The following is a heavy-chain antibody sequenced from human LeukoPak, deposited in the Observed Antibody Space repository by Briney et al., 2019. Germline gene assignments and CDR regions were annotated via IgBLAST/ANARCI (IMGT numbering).Heavy chain of an antibody. D-gene: IGHD3-16*01. V-gene: IGHV3-21*01. CDR3: ARDYYDYVWGAHEDWFDA. J-gene: IGHJ5*02. CDR1: GFTFSSYS. CDR2: ISTSSSYI. Sequence: AGSLRLSCAASGFTFSSYSMNWVRQPPGKGLEWISSISTSSSYIYYADSVKGRFTISRENAKKSLYMKMNSLRDEDTAVYYCARDYYDYVWGAHEDWFDAWGQGTLVTVSS.